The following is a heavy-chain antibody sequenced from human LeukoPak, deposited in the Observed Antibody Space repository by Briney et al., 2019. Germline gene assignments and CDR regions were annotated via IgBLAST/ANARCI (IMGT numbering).Heavy chain of an antibody. J-gene: IGHJ3*02. CDR2: IYPGDSDT. CDR3: ARRRRYDSSGYYYTDAFDI. CDR1: GYSFTSYW. V-gene: IGHV5-51*01. D-gene: IGHD3-22*01. Sequence: GESLKISCKGSGYSFTSYWIGWVRQMPGKGLEWMGIIYPGDSDTRYSPSFQGQVTISADKSISTAYLQWSSLKASDTAMYYCARRRRYDSSGYYYTDAFDIWGQGTMVTVSS.